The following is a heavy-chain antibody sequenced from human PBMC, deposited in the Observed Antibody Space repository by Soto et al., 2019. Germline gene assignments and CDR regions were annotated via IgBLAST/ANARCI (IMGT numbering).Heavy chain of an antibody. Sequence: QITLKHSGPTLVKPTQTLTLTCTVSGFSLTTPGLGVGWIRQPPGKALEWLTLVYWHDDKLYSSSLRDRLTIARDTSNNQVVLSMTNMDPEDSATYYCVRLMSTDTTGYFDYWGQGIVVTVSS. V-gene: IGHV2-5*01. CDR3: VRLMSTDTTGYFDY. CDR1: GFSLTTPGLG. D-gene: IGHD1-1*01. J-gene: IGHJ4*02. CDR2: VYWHDDK.